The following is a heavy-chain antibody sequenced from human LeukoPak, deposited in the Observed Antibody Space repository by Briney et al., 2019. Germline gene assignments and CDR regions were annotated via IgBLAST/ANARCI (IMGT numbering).Heavy chain of an antibody. CDR1: GFSFSSFW. J-gene: IGHJ4*02. CDR2: INQDGSEK. Sequence: PGGALRLSCAASGFSFSSFWMSWVRQAPGKGLEWVANINQDGSEKNYVDSVKGRFTISSDGAKNLLYLQMNSLRAEDAAVYYCAREQCSGNSCYYYWGQGTLVTVSS. CDR3: AREQCSGNSCYYY. V-gene: IGHV3-7*01. D-gene: IGHD2-15*01.